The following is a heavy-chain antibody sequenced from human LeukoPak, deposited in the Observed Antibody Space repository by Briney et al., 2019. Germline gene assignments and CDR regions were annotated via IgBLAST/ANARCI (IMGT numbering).Heavy chain of an antibody. D-gene: IGHD4-17*01. J-gene: IGHJ4*02. Sequence: GGSLRLSCVVSGFTFSSYGMHWVRQAPGKGLEWVAFIRYDGSNKYYADSVKGRFTVSRDNSKNTLYLQMNSLRAEDTAVYYCAKGKNGDYAGPIDYWGQGTLVTVSS. CDR1: GFTFSSYG. CDR3: AKGKNGDYAGPIDY. CDR2: IRYDGSNK. V-gene: IGHV3-30*02.